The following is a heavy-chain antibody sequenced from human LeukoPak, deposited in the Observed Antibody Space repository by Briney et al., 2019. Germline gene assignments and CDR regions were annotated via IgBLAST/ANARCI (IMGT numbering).Heavy chain of an antibody. J-gene: IGHJ4*02. D-gene: IGHD3-22*01. V-gene: IGHV2-5*02. CDR2: IYWDDNK. Sequence: SGPTLVNPTQTLTLTCTFSGFSLSTSGVGVGWIRQPPGKALEWLVLIYWDDNKRYSPSLKSRLTITKDTSKNQVVLTMTNMDPEDTATYYCAHTYYYDSSGPDFDYWGQGTLVTVSS. CDR1: GFSLSTSGVG. CDR3: AHTYYYDSSGPDFDY.